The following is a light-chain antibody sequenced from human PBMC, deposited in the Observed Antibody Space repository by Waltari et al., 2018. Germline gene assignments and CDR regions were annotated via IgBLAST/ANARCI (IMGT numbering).Light chain of an antibody. Sequence: EIVLTQSPGTLSLSPGERASLSCRASQSLSNNYVAWYQHKPGQAPRLLIFGASRSATGIPDRFSGSGSGTDFTLTISSLEPEDFAVYYCQKYGSTPRPFGGGTKVEIK. V-gene: IGKV3-20*01. CDR3: QKYGSTPRP. CDR2: GAS. J-gene: IGKJ4*01. CDR1: QSLSNNY.